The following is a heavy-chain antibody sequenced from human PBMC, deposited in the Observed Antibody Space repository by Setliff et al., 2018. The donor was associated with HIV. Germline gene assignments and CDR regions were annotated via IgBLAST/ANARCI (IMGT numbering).Heavy chain of an antibody. J-gene: IGHJ3*02. CDR3: ASKGGSENFPDSDAFDI. CDR2: INPSGGST. Sequence: ASVKVSCKASGYTFTSYYIYWVRQAPGQGLEWMGLINPSGGSTSYVQKLQDRVTMTRDTSTSTVYLELRSLRSEDTAVYFCASKGGSENFPDSDAFDIWGLGTLVTVSS. V-gene: IGHV1-46*01. D-gene: IGHD3-10*01. CDR1: GYTFTSYY.